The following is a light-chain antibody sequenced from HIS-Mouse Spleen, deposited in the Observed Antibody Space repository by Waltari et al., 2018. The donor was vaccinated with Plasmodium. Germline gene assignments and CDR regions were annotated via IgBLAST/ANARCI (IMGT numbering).Light chain of an antibody. V-gene: IGKV1-39*01. CDR2: AAS. CDR3: QQSYSTWT. CDR1: KSISSY. J-gene: IGKJ1*01. Sequence: DIQMTQSPSSLSASVGDRVTITFRASKSISSYLNWYQKKPGKAPKLLIYAASSLQSGVPSMVSGSGSGTDFTLTISSLQPEDCATYYCQQSYSTWTFGQGTKVEIK.